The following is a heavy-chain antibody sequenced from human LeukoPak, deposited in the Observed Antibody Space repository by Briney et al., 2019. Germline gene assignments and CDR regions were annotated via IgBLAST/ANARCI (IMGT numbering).Heavy chain of an antibody. V-gene: IGHV3-48*02. Sequence: GGSLRLSCAASGFTFSSYSMNWVRQAPGKGLEWVSYISSSSSTIYYADSVKGRFTISRDNAKNSLYLQMNSLRDEDTAVYYCARDGRRGYSYGYSRYYYYGMDVWGQGTTGTVSS. CDR2: ISSSSSTI. J-gene: IGHJ6*02. CDR1: GFTFSSYS. CDR3: ARDGRRGYSYGYSRYYYYGMDV. D-gene: IGHD5-18*01.